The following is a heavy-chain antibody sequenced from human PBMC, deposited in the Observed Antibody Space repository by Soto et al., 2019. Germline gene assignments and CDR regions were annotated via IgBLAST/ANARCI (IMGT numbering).Heavy chain of an antibody. V-gene: IGHV1-18*04. Sequence: QVQLVQSGAEVKKPGASVKVSCKASGYTFTSYGITWVRQAPGQGLEWMGWISDYNGNGNTNVAQKFQGRLTMTTDTSTSTAYMELRNLRSDDTAMYFCARGAGYVQHWGQVTLVTVSS. CDR3: ARGAGYVQH. CDR2: ISDYNGNGNT. J-gene: IGHJ1*01. D-gene: IGHD6-13*01. CDR1: GYTFTSYG.